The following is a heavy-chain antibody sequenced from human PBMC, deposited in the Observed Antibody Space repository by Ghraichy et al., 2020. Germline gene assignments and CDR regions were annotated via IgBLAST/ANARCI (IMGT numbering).Heavy chain of an antibody. D-gene: IGHD1-26*01. Sequence: GGSLRLSCSASGFTFGSYSMNWVRQAPGKGLEWVSYISSSSTSINYADSVKGRFTISRDNAKNSLWLQMHSLRDDDTAMYYCARVGYSGSTLGWGQGTLVTVSS. CDR3: ARVGYSGSTLG. CDR1: GFTFGSYS. J-gene: IGHJ4*02. V-gene: IGHV3-48*02. CDR2: ISSSSTSI.